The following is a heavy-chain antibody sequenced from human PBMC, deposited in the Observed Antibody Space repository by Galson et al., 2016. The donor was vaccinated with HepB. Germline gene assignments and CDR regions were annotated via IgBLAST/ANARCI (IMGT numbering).Heavy chain of an antibody. CDR2: IIKGDGNT. D-gene: IGHD2/OR15-2a*01. Sequence: SVRVSCKAFGFSFSTSAMHWVRQAPGHSLEWLGAIIKGDGNTRYAEEVKGRLTISTDTSANTLYMELNTLRTEDTAVYYCAKEKNTVHVALDSWGQGTLLTVSS. J-gene: IGHJ4*02. CDR1: GFSFSTSA. V-gene: IGHV1-3*04. CDR3: AKEKNTVHVALDS.